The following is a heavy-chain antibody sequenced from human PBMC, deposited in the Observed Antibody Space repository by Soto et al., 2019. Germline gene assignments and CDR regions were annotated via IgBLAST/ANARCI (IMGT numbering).Heavy chain of an antibody. J-gene: IGHJ4*02. CDR1: GFPFSSYA. CDR2: IGFRGDST. D-gene: IGHD6-6*01. CDR3: ARKFSSSSFYFAY. V-gene: IGHV3-23*01. Sequence: GGTLRLSCAASGFPFSSYAMSWVRHAPDKGLEWVSAIGFRGDSTYYADSVKGRFTISRDNSKNTLYLQVNSLRAEDTAVYYCARKFSSSSFYFAYWGQGTLVTVSS.